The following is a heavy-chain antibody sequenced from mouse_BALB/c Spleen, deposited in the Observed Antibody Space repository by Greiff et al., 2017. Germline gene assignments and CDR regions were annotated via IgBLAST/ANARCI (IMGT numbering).Heavy chain of an antibody. D-gene: IGHD1-1*01. CDR3: ARRASYYGRNYAMDY. Sequence: VQLKQSGPELVKPGASVKISCKASGYTFTDYNMHWVKQSPGKSLEWIGYIYPYNGGTGYNQKFKSKATLTVDNSSSTAYMELRSLTSEDSAVYYCARRASYYGRNYAMDYWGQGTSVTVSS. V-gene: IGHV1S29*02. CDR1: GYTFTDYN. J-gene: IGHJ4*01. CDR2: IYPYNGGT.